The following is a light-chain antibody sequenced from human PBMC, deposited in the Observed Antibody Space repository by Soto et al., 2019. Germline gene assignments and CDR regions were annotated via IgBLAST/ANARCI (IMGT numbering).Light chain of an antibody. Sequence: QSALTQPPSASGSPGQSVTISCTGTSSDVGGYNYVPWYQQHPGQAPKLMIYEVTKRPSGVPDRFSGSKSGNTASLTVSGLQAEDEADYYCSSYAGHNNPVVFGGGTKLTVL. CDR1: SSDVGGYNY. J-gene: IGLJ3*02. CDR3: SSYAGHNNPVV. CDR2: EVT. V-gene: IGLV2-8*01.